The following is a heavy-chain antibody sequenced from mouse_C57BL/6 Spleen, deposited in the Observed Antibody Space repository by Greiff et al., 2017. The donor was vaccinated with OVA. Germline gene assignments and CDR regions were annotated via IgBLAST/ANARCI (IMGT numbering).Heavy chain of an antibody. D-gene: IGHD1-1*01. CDR3: ARKGYGFFDY. V-gene: IGHV1-69*01. Sequence: QVQLQQPGAELVMPGASVKLSCKASGYTFTSYWMHWVKQRPGQGLEWIGEIDPSDSYTNSNQKFKGKSTLTVDKSSSTAYMQLSSLTSEDSAVYYCARKGYGFFDYWGQGTTLTVSS. CDR2: IDPSDSYT. CDR1: GYTFTSYW. J-gene: IGHJ2*01.